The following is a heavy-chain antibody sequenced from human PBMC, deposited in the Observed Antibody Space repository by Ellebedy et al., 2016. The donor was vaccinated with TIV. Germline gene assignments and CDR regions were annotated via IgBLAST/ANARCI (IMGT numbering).Heavy chain of an antibody. CDR3: ARGYDSSGYSPPLDY. J-gene: IGHJ4*02. Sequence: SETLSLTCTVSGGSISSSSYYWGWIRQPPGKGLEWIGSIYYSGSTYYNPSLKSRVTISVDTSKNQFSLKLSSVTAADTAVYYCARGYDSSGYSPPLDYWGRGTLVTVSS. D-gene: IGHD3-22*01. CDR1: GGSISSSSYY. V-gene: IGHV4-39*07. CDR2: IYYSGST.